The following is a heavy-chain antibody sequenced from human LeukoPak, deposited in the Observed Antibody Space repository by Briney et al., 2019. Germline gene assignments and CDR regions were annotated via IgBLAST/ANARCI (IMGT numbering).Heavy chain of an antibody. J-gene: IGHJ4*02. D-gene: IGHD1-26*01. Sequence: AGGSLRLSCAASGFTFSNYGMHWARQAPGKGLEWVAVISYDGSNKYYADSVKGRFTISRDNSKNTLYLQMNSLRAEDTAVYYCAKGMWELLRFAYFDYWGQGTLVTVSS. CDR1: GFTFSNYG. CDR2: ISYDGSNK. CDR3: AKGMWELLRFAYFDY. V-gene: IGHV3-30*18.